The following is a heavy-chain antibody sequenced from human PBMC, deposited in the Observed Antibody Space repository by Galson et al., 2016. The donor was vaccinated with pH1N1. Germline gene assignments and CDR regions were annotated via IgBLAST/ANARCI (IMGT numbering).Heavy chain of an antibody. CDR1: GDSVSSNSAT. V-gene: IGHV6-1*01. CDR3: ARGVIDYDFWSGYQDHAAFDI. D-gene: IGHD3-3*01. Sequence: CAISGDSVSSNSATWNWIRQSPSRGLEWLGRTYYRSKWSNDYAESVKIRIIIIPDTSKNQLYLQLNSVTPADTAVYYCARGVIDYDFWSGYQDHAAFDIWGKGTTVTVSS. CDR2: TYYRSKWSN. J-gene: IGHJ6*04.